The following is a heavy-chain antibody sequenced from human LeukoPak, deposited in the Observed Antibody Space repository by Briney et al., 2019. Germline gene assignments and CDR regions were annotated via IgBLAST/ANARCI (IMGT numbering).Heavy chain of an antibody. D-gene: IGHD5-18*01. J-gene: IGHJ4*02. CDR1: GFTFDDYG. Sequence: PGGSLRLSCAASGFTFDDYGMSWVRQAPGKGLEWVSGINWNGGSTGYADSVKGRFTISRDNAKNSLYLQMNSLRAEDTALYYCAKSDTAMVEGGFDYWGQGPLVTVSS. V-gene: IGHV3-20*04. CDR3: AKSDTAMVEGGFDY. CDR2: INWNGGST.